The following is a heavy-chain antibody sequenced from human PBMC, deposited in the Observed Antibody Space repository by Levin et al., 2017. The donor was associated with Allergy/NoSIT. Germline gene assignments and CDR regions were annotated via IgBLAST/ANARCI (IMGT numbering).Heavy chain of an antibody. J-gene: IGHJ6*02. CDR3: ARVLGRGFLEWLFDYYYYGMDV. D-gene: IGHD3-3*01. CDR1: GYTFTSYD. Sequence: GESLKISCKASGYTFTSYDINWVRQATGQGLEWMGWMNPNSGNTGYAQKFQGRVTMTRNTSISTAYMELSSLRSEDTAVYYCARVLGRGFLEWLFDYYYYGMDVWGQGTTVTVSS. CDR2: MNPNSGNT. V-gene: IGHV1-8*01.